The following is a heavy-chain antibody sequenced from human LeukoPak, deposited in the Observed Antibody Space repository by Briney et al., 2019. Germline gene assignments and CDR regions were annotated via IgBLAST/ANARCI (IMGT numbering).Heavy chain of an antibody. CDR3: ARAQSLTAPAGTFANS. J-gene: IGHJ4*02. CDR2: INPNSGGT. D-gene: IGHD6-13*01. Sequence: ASVKVSCKASGYTFTGYFLHWVRRAPGQGFEWMGWINPNSGGTYYTQRFQGRVTMTRDTSISTAYMELSSLRSDDTAVYYCARAQSLTAPAGTFANSWGQGALVTVSS. V-gene: IGHV1-2*02. CDR1: GYTFTGYF.